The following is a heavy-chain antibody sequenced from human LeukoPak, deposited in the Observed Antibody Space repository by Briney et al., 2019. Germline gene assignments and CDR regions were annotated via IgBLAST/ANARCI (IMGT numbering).Heavy chain of an antibody. CDR3: ARDKIGRFRGRSTDY. CDR2: INHSGST. V-gene: IGHV4-34*01. CDR1: GGSFSGYY. Sequence: SETLSLTCAVYGGSFSGYYWSWIRQPPGKGLEWIGEINHSGSTNYNPSLKSRVTISVDTSKNQFSLKLSSATAADTAVYYCARDKIGRFRGRSTDYWGQGTLVTVSS. J-gene: IGHJ4*02. D-gene: IGHD1-26*01.